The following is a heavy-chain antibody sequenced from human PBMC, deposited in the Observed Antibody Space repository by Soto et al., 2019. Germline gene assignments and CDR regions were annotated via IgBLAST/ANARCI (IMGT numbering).Heavy chain of an antibody. CDR2: IYYSGST. Sequence: SETPSLTCTVSGGSVSSGSYYWSWIRQPPGKGLEWIGYIYYSGSTNYNPSLKSRVTISVDTSKNQFSLKLSSVTAADTAVYYYALGGGEQLVRGAFDIWGQGTMVTVSS. CDR3: ALGGGEQLVRGAFDI. CDR1: GGSVSSGSYY. V-gene: IGHV4-61*01. J-gene: IGHJ3*02. D-gene: IGHD6-6*01.